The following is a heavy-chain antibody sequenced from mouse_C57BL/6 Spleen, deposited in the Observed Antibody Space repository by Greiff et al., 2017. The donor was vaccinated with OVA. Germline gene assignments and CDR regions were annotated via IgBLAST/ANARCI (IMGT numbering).Heavy chain of an antibody. D-gene: IGHD3-2*02. CDR3: ARGAAQATIYFGC. CDR2: IDPSDSYT. Sequence: QVQLQQPGAELVMPGASVKLSCKASGYTFTSYWMHWVKQRPGQGLEWIGEIDPSDSYTNYNQKFKGKSTLTVDKSSSTAYMQLSSLTSEDSAVYYCARGAAQATIYFGCWGQGTTLTVSS. V-gene: IGHV1-69*01. CDR1: GYTFTSYW. J-gene: IGHJ2*01.